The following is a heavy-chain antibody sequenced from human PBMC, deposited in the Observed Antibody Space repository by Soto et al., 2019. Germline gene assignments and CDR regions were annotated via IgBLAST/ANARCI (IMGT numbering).Heavy chain of an antibody. CDR3: AIIPPTTVDY. CDR2: ISYDGSNR. V-gene: IGHV3-30*03. Sequence: QVQLVESGGGVVQPGRSLRLSCAASGFTFSNYDMHWVRQAPGKGLEWVAAISYDGSNRYYADSVKGRFTISRDISKNTIYLQMNSLRLEDPAVDYCAIIPPTTVDYWGQGTLVTVFS. D-gene: IGHD4-17*01. J-gene: IGHJ4*02. CDR1: GFTFSNYD.